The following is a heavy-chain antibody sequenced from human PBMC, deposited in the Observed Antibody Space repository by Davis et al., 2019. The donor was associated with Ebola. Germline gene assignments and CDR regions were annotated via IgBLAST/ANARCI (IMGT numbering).Heavy chain of an antibody. CDR1: GGSISSTGHS. CDR2: IYPSGNT. V-gene: IGHV4-30-2*01. CDR3: ARYCSSNTCNLFDF. D-gene: IGHD2-2*01. J-gene: IGHJ5*01. Sequence: SQTLSLTCAVSGGSISSTGHSWSWVRQPPGKGLEWIGYIYPSGNTYYSPSLRSRVTISVDSSKNHISLKLSSVTAADTAVYYCARYCSSNTCNLFDFWGQGSLVTVSS.